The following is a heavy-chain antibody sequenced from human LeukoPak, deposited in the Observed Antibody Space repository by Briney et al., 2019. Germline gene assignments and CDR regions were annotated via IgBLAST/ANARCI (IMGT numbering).Heavy chain of an antibody. D-gene: IGHD1-1*01. Sequence: PGGSLRLSCAASGFTFINYAMSWVRQAPGKGLEWVSGISGRGHFTNYADSVKGRFTVSRDNSENTSFLQMNSLRAEDTAIYYCAKLGTRRELRSYFDYWGQGIPVTISS. CDR3: AKLGTRRELRSYFDY. V-gene: IGHV3-23*01. CDR2: ISGRGHFT. J-gene: IGHJ4*02. CDR1: GFTFINYA.